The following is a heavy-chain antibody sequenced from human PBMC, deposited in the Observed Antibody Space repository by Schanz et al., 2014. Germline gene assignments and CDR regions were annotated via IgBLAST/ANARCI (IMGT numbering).Heavy chain of an antibody. Sequence: VQLVDSGGGLVKPGGSLRLSCAASGFTFSRYWMQWVRQAPGKGLVWVSRIYMDGSGRDYGDSVKGRFTVSRDNAKNTLYVQMNSLRAEDTAVYYCAKAKSGAHGAFDIWGQGTMVTVSS. D-gene: IGHD3-10*01. CDR1: GFTFSRYW. CDR3: AKAKSGAHGAFDI. J-gene: IGHJ3*02. V-gene: IGHV3-74*02. CDR2: IYMDGSGR.